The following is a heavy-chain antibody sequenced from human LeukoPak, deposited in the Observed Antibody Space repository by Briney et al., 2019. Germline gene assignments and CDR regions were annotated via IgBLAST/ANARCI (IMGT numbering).Heavy chain of an antibody. CDR2: ISGRGASK. CDR1: GLTFNNYA. D-gene: IGHD2-15*01. V-gene: IGHV3-23*01. CDR3: AKGFVVVVSATQSSWFDP. Sequence: GGSLRLSCAVSGLTFNNYAMSWVRKAPGKGLEWVSGISGRGASKYYADSVKGRFTISRDNSKNTLYLQMNSLRAEDTAVYYCAKGFVVVVSATQSSWFDPWGQGTLVTVSS. J-gene: IGHJ5*02.